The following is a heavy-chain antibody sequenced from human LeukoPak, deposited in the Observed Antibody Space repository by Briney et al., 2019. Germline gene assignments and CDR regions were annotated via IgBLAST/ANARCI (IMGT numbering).Heavy chain of an antibody. V-gene: IGHV4-59*01. J-gene: IGHJ3*02. D-gene: IGHD3-22*01. Sequence: AETLSLTCTVSSGSISSYYWSWIREPPGKGLEGIGYIYSSGSTNYNPSLKSRVTISVDTSKNQFSLKLSSVTAADTAVYYCARGKTYYDISKDAFDIWGQGTMVTVSS. CDR1: SGSISSYY. CDR3: ARGKTYYDISKDAFDI. CDR2: IYSSGST.